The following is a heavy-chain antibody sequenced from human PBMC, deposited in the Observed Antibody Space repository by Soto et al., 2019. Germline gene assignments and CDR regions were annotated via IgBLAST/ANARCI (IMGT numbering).Heavy chain of an antibody. CDR1: EFTFSSYA. CDR3: AKHVGYCSDGSCYFDY. Sequence: PGGSLRLSCAASEFTFSSYAMSWVRQAPGKGLEWVSAISASGGSTYYADSVKGRFTISRDNSKNTLYLQMNSLRGEDTAVYYCAKHVGYCSDGSCYFDYWGQGTLVTVSS. CDR2: ISASGGST. J-gene: IGHJ4*02. D-gene: IGHD2-15*01. V-gene: IGHV3-23*01.